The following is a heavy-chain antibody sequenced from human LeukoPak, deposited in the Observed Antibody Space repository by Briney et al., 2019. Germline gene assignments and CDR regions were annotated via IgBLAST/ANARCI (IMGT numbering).Heavy chain of an antibody. Sequence: GASVKVSCRASGHTFTTYYIHWVRQAPGQGLEWMGWIHPGTGDTNYAQKFQDRVTVTRDTSIATAYMDLIRLTSDDTAVYYCASYASGYNWLRAWGQGTLVTVSS. J-gene: IGHJ5*02. V-gene: IGHV1-2*02. CDR3: ASYASGYNWLRA. CDR2: IHPGTGDT. D-gene: IGHD1-1*01. CDR1: GHTFTTYY.